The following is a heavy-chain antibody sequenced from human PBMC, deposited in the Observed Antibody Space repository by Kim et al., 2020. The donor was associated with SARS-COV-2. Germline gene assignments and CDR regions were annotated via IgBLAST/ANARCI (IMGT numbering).Heavy chain of an antibody. V-gene: IGHV6-1*01. CDR3: ASDYRPLYLFDY. Sequence: SQTLSLTCAISGDRVSSNTVARNWIRQSPSRGLEWLGRTYYRSKWLNDYAVSVKSRITLSPDTSMNQFSLQLNSVTPEDTVVYYCASDYRPLYLFDYWGQGITDTVS. D-gene: IGHD2-2*01. CDR1: GDRVSSNTVA. J-gene: IGHJ4*02. CDR2: TYYRSKWLN.